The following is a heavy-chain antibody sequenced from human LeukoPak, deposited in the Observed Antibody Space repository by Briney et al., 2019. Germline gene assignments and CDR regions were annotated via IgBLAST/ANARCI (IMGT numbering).Heavy chain of an antibody. V-gene: IGHV5-51*01. CDR3: ARLSYCGGDCYYSSYFDY. CDR1: GYSFTSYW. CDR2: IYPGDSDT. J-gene: IGHJ4*02. D-gene: IGHD2-21*02. Sequence: GESLKISCKGSGYSFTSYWIGWVRQMPGKGLEWMGIIYPGDSDTRYSPSFQGQVTISADKSISTAYLQWSSLKASDTAMYCCARLSYCGGDCYYSSYFDYWGQGTLVTVSS.